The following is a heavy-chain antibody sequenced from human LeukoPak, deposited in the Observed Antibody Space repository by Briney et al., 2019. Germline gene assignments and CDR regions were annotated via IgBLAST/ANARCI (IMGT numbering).Heavy chain of an antibody. D-gene: IGHD1-1*01. J-gene: IGHJ4*02. Sequence: PGGSLRLSCAASGFTFSSYAMHWVRQAPGKGLEWVAVISYDGSNKYYADSVKGRFTISRDNTKNSLYLHVNSLKAEDTAVYYCARAHIPLADYWGQGTLVTVSS. CDR1: GFTFSSYA. CDR3: ARAHIPLADY. V-gene: IGHV3-30*04. CDR2: ISYDGSNK.